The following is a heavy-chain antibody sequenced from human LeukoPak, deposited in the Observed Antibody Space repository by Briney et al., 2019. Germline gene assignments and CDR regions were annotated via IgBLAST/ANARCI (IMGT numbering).Heavy chain of an antibody. Sequence: GGSLRLSCAASGFTFSSYSVNWVRQAPGKGLEWVSYISSSSSTIYYADSVKGRFTISRDNAKNSLYLQMNNLRAEDTAVYYCARDSYCSTISCYIHFDYWGQGTLVTVSS. J-gene: IGHJ4*02. V-gene: IGHV3-48*01. CDR3: ARDSYCSTISCYIHFDY. CDR2: ISSSSSTI. CDR1: GFTFSSYS. D-gene: IGHD2-2*01.